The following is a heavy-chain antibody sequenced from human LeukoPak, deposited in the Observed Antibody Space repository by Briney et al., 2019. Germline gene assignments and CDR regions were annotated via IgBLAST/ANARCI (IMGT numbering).Heavy chain of an antibody. CDR3: ARSMIFPPDSFDY. Sequence: GGSLRPSCAASGFTFSSYWMHWVRQAPGKGLVWVSRISSDGSSTSYADSVKGRFTISRDNAKNTLYLQMNSLRAEDTAVYYCARSMIFPPDSFDYWGQGTLVTVSS. D-gene: IGHD3-22*01. J-gene: IGHJ4*02. CDR1: GFTFSSYW. V-gene: IGHV3-74*01. CDR2: ISSDGSST.